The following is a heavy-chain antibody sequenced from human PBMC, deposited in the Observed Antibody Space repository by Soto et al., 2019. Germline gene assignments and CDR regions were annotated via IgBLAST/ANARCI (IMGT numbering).Heavy chain of an antibody. D-gene: IGHD7-27*01. CDR1: GYAFNNYN. V-gene: IGHV1-46*02. CDR3: TKDLSPLVTGWFAP. CDR2: VIPSGGA. J-gene: IGHJ5*02. Sequence: VQLVQSGAEVRKPGASVKVSCKASGYAFNNYNMHWVRQAPGQGLEWMGVVIPSGGATYAQKFQGRVTMTRDTSTNTVYLELSSLRSEDTAIYYCTKDLSPLVTGWFAPWGRGTLVNVSS.